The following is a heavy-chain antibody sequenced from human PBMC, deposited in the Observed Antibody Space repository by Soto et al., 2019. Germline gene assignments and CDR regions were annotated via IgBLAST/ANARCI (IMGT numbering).Heavy chain of an antibody. D-gene: IGHD5-18*01. J-gene: IGHJ4*02. CDR2: ISYDGSNK. Sequence: QVQLVESGGGVVQPGRSLRLSCAASGFTFSSYGMHWVRQAPGKGLEWVAVISYDGSNKYYADSVKGRFTISRDNSKNTLYLQMNSLRAEDTAVYYCAKGRQAWIQLWTPVHIDYWGQGTLVTVSS. V-gene: IGHV3-30*18. CDR3: AKGRQAWIQLWTPVHIDY. CDR1: GFTFSSYG.